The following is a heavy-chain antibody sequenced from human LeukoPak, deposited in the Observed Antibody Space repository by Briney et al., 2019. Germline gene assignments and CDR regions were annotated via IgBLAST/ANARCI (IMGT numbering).Heavy chain of an antibody. J-gene: IGHJ5*02. D-gene: IGHD2-2*02. CDR3: TTDYGEYCSGTTCYKGS. V-gene: IGHV3-15*04. Sequence: KSGGSLRLSCAASGFTFSNAWMSWVRQAPGKGLEWVGRIEGKTDGETTDYAAPVKGRFTISRDDSKNTVYLQMNSLKTEDTAVYYCTTDYGEYCSGTTCYKGSWGQGTLVTVSS. CDR2: IEGKTDGETT. CDR1: GFTFSNAW.